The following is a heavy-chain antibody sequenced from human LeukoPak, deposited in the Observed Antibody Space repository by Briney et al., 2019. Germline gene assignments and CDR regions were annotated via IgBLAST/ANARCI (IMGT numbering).Heavy chain of an antibody. D-gene: IGHD5-18*01. J-gene: IGHJ3*02. Sequence: GESLKISCKVSRYSFTTYWIGWVRQMPGKGLEWMGIIYPGDSDTKYSPSFQGQVTISADKPISTAYLQWSSLKASDIAMYYCARSDTDDAFDIWGQGTMVTVSS. CDR2: IYPGDSDT. CDR3: ARSDTDDAFDI. CDR1: RYSFTTYW. V-gene: IGHV5-51*04.